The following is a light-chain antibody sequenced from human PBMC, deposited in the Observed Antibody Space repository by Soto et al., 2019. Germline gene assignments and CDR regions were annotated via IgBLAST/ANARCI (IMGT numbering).Light chain of an antibody. CDR1: QSVSSSY. V-gene: IGKV3-20*01. CDR2: GAS. Sequence: EIVLTQSPGTLSLSPGERATISCRASQSVSSSYLAWYQQKTGQAPRLLIYGASSRATGIPDRFSGSGSGTDFILTISRLEPEDFAVYYCQQYGSSPRGYTFGQGTRLEIK. J-gene: IGKJ5*01. CDR3: QQYGSSPRGYT.